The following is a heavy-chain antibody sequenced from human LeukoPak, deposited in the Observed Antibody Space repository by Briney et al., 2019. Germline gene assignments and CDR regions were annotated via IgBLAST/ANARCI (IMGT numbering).Heavy chain of an antibody. CDR3: ATQTTVTSNAFDI. CDR1: GFTFSTYN. J-gene: IGHJ3*02. V-gene: IGHV3-20*04. D-gene: IGHD4-17*01. Sequence: PGGSLRLSCAASGFTFSTYNMNWVRQAPGKGLEWVSGTNRRGDITGYADFVKGRFTISRDNAKNSLYLQMNSLRAEDTAVYYCATQTTVTSNAFDIWGQGTLVTVSS. CDR2: TNRRGDIT.